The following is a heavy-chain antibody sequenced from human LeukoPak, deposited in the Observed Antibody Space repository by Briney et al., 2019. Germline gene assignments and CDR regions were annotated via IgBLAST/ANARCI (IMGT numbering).Heavy chain of an antibody. J-gene: IGHJ4*02. D-gene: IGHD3-16*01. CDR3: TTDLPGGPEDY. CDR1: GFTFSSYG. Sequence: GGSLRLSCAASGFTFSSYGMHWVRQAPGKGLEWVAVIWYDGSNKYYADSVKGRFTISRDNSKNTLYLQMNSLRAEDTAIYYCTTDLPGGPEDYWGQGILVTVSS. CDR2: IWYDGSNK. V-gene: IGHV3-33*01.